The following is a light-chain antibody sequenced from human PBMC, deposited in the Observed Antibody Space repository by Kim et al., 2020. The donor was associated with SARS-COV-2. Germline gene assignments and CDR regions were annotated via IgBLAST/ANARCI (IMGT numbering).Light chain of an antibody. J-gene: IGKJ1*01. V-gene: IGKV1-27*01. CDR2: AAS. CDR1: QDITNS. CDR3: QKYNSAPST. Sequence: DIQMTQSPSSLSASVGDRVTITCRASQDITNSLAWYQQKPGKVPKVLIYAASTLQSGVPSRFSGSGSGTEFTLTIGSLQTEDVATYYCQKYNSAPSTFGPGTKVDIK.